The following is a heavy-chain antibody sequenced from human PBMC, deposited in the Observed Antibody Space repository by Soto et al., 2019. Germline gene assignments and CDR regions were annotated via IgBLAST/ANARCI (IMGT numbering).Heavy chain of an antibody. D-gene: IGHD6-13*01. CDR2: LYTSGST. CDR1: GASITSYY. J-gene: IGHJ6*02. Sequence: SETLSLTCTVSGASITSYYWSWVRQPATKGLEWIGRLYTSGSTTYNPSLKSRVTMSRDTSKNQFSLSLTSLTAADSAVYYCVRDSAATGTPYYYYYGMDVWGQGTTVTVS. V-gene: IGHV4-4*07. CDR3: VRDSAATGTPYYYYYGMDV.